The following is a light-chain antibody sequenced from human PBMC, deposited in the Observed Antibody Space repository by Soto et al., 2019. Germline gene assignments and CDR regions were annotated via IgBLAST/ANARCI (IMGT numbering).Light chain of an antibody. CDR3: QQYNSYSWT. CDR1: QSVSSN. CDR2: ETS. V-gene: IGKV3-15*01. J-gene: IGKJ1*01. Sequence: EIVMTQSPATLSVSPGERATLSCRASQSVSSNLVWYQQKPGQAPRLLIYETSTRATGVPARFSGSGSGTEFTLTISSLQPDDFATYYCQQYNSYSWTFGQGTKVDIK.